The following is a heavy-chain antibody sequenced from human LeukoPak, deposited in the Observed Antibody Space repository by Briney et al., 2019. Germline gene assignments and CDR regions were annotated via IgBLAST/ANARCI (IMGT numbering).Heavy chain of an antibody. CDR3: ARSPSGYSGPRLVATIGGYNPAGIYYFDY. D-gene: IGHD5-12*01. CDR2: IYYSGST. Sequence: PSETLSLTCTVSGGSISSSSYYWGWIRQPPGEGLEWIGSIYYSGSTYYNPSLKSRVTISVDTSKNQFSLKLSSVTAADTAVYYCARSPSGYSGPRLVATIGGYNPAGIYYFDYWGQGTLVTVSS. CDR1: GGSISSSSYY. J-gene: IGHJ4*02. V-gene: IGHV4-39*07.